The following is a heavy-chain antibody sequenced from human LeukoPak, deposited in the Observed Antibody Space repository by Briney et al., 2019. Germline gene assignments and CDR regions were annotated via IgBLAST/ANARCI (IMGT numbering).Heavy chain of an antibody. CDR1: GGSIRNYH. CDR2: IHSSGST. CDR3: ARRDTSSGWSFDS. Sequence: SETLSLTCTVSGGSIRNYHWSWIRQPAGKRLEWIGQIHSSGSTNYNPPLKSRVSMSIDTTEDQVSLTIRSVTVADTALYYCARRDTSSGWSFDSWGQGTLVTVAS. J-gene: IGHJ4*02. D-gene: IGHD6-19*01. V-gene: IGHV4-4*07.